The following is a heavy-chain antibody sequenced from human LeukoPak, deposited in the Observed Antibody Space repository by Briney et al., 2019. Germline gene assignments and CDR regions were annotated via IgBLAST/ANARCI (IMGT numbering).Heavy chain of an antibody. D-gene: IGHD1-26*01. CDR1: GGSFSGYY. CDR2: INHSGST. CDR3: ARGYSGRIKGGGNWFDP. J-gene: IGHJ5*02. V-gene: IGHV4-34*01. Sequence: PSETLSLTCAVYGGSFSGYYWSWIRQPPGKGLEWIGEINHSGSTNYNPSLKSRVTISVDTSKNQFSLKLSSVTAADTAVYYCARGYSGRIKGGGNWFDPWGQGTLVTVSS.